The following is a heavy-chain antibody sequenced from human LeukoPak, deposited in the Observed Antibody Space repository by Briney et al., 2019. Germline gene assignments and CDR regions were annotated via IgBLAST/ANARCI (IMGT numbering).Heavy chain of an antibody. D-gene: IGHD3-22*01. V-gene: IGHV1-18*01. CDR1: GYTFTSYG. J-gene: IGHJ3*02. CDR3: ARDRKIGHYYDSSGYNYQNAFDI. Sequence: ASVKVSCKASGYTFTSYGISWVRQAPGQGLEWMGWISAYNGNTNYAQKLQGRVTMTTDTSTSTAYMELRSLRSDDTAVYYCARDRKIGHYYDSSGYNYQNAFDIWGQGTMVTVSS. CDR2: ISAYNGNT.